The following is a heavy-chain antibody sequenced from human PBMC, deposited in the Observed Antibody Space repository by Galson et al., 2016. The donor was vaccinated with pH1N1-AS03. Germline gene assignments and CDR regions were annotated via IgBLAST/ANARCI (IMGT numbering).Heavy chain of an antibody. Sequence: SVKVSCKASGYKFTNYGFNWVRQAPGQGLEWMGWISGYNGNTNYAQSLQGRVTMTTDTSTSTAYMELRSLRSDDTAVYYCAREDGALYYYYGLDAWGQGTTVPVSS. CDR1: GYKFTNYG. J-gene: IGHJ6*02. D-gene: IGHD4-17*01. CDR2: ISGYNGNT. CDR3: AREDGALYYYYGLDA. V-gene: IGHV1-18*04.